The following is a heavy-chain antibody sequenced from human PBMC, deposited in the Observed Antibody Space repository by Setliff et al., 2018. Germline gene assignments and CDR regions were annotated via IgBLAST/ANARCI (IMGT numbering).Heavy chain of an antibody. Sequence: GGSLRLSCAASGFTFSSYAMSWVRQAPGKGLEWVSAISGSGGSTTYEDSVKGRFTISRDNAKNTLYLQMNSLRAEDTAVYYCARAHSSTLSVHDYWGQGTLVTVSS. CDR2: ISGSGGST. V-gene: IGHV3-23*01. CDR3: ARAHSSTLSVHDY. CDR1: GFTFSSYA. D-gene: IGHD2-2*01. J-gene: IGHJ4*02.